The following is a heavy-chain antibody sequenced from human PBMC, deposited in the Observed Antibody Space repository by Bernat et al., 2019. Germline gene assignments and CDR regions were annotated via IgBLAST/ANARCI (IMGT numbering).Heavy chain of an antibody. V-gene: IGHV4-59*01. CDR3: ARVVHYCGGSCYSSFDY. D-gene: IGHD2-15*01. J-gene: IGHJ4*02. CDR2: IYYSGST. Sequence: QVQLQESGPGLVKPSETLSLTCTVSGGSISSYYWSWIRQPPGKGLEWIGYIYYSGSTNYNPSLKSRVTISVDTSKNQFSLKLSSVTAADTAVYYCARVVHYCGGSCYSSFDYWGQGTLVTVSS. CDR1: GGSISSYY.